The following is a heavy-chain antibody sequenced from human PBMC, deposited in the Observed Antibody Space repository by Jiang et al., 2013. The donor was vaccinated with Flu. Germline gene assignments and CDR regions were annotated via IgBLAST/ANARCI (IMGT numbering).Heavy chain of an antibody. CDR2: IIPIFGTA. D-gene: IGHD3-22*01. V-gene: IGHV1-69*01. CDR1: GGTFSSYA. J-gene: IGHJ3*02. CDR3: ARTTQQIVVVINDAFDI. Sequence: SGAEVKKPGSSVKVSCKASGGTFSSYAISWVRQAPGQGLEWMGGIIPIFGTANYAQKFQGRVTITADESTSTAYMELSSLRSEDTAVYYCARTTQQIVVVINDAFDIWGQGTMVTVSS.